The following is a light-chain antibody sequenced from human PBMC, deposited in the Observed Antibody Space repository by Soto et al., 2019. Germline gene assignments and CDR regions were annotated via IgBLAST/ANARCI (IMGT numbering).Light chain of an antibody. V-gene: IGKV3-15*01. CDR1: QSVSAN. J-gene: IGKJ3*01. Sequence: EVVMTQSPATLSVSPGGRATLSCRASQSVSANLAWYQQKPGQAPRLLIYGASTMASGVPARFSGSGSGTEFTLTISGLQSEDFAVYYCQQYDNRPTFGPGTKVDLK. CDR2: GAS. CDR3: QQYDNRPT.